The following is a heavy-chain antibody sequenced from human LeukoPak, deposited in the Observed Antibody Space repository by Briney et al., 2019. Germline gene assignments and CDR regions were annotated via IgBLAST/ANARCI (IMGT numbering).Heavy chain of an antibody. J-gene: IGHJ4*02. CDR3: ALPGIAVAGYDY. CDR2: IIPTFGTA. V-gene: IGHV1-69*05. CDR1: GGTFSSYA. Sequence: ASVKVSCKASGGTFSSYAISWVRQAPGQGLEWMGRIIPTFGTANYAQKFQGRVTITTDESTSTAYMELSSLRSEDTAVYYCALPGIAVAGYDYWGQGTLVTVSS. D-gene: IGHD6-19*01.